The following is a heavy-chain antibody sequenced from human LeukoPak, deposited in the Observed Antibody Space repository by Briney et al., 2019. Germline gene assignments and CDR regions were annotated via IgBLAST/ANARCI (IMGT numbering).Heavy chain of an antibody. CDR3: ARDRSYGMDV. Sequence: GGSLRLSCAASGFTFSNYWMHWVRQAPGKGLVWVSRINTDGRSTDYADPVKGRFTISRDNAKNTLYLQMNSLRAEDTAVYYCARDRSYGMDVWGQGTTVTVSS. J-gene: IGHJ6*02. CDR1: GFTFSNYW. CDR2: INTDGRST. V-gene: IGHV3-74*01.